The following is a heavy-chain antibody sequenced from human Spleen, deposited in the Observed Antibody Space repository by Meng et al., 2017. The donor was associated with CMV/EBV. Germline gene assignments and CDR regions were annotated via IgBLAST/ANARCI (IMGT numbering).Heavy chain of an antibody. CDR2: IYYSGST. V-gene: IGHV4-59*01. D-gene: IGHD3-10*01. CDR3: ARGGRYGSGSYYNDY. CDR1: GGSISSYY. Sequence: SETLSLTCTVSGGSISSYYWSWIRQPPGKGLEWIGYIYYSGSTNYNPSLKSRVTISVDTSKNQFSLKLSSVTAADTAVYYCARGGRYGSGSYYNDYWGQGTLVTVSS. J-gene: IGHJ4*02.